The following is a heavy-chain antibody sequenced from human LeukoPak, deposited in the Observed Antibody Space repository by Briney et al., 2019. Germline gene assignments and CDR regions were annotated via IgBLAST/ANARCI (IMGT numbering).Heavy chain of an antibody. J-gene: IGHJ6*02. D-gene: IGHD6-19*01. CDR1: GGSISSSNW. CDR2: IYHSGST. V-gene: IGHV4-4*02. Sequence: PSGTLSLTCAVSGGSISSSNWWSWVRQPPGKGLEWIGEIYHSGSTDYNPSLKSRVTISVDKPKNQFSLKLSSVTAADTAVYYCARDSSSGWSFGGYYYYGMDVWGQGTTVTVSS. CDR3: ARDSSSGWSFGGYYYYGMDV.